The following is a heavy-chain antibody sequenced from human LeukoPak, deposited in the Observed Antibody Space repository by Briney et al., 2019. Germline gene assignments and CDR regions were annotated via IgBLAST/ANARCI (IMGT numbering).Heavy chain of an antibody. J-gene: IGHJ4*02. V-gene: IGHV4-59*01. Sequence: SETLSLTCTVSGGSISSYYWSWIRQPPGKGLEWIGYIYYNGSTNYNPSLKSRVTISVDTSKNQFSLKLSSVTAADTAVYYCARDATADGSGSSFDYWGQGTLVTVSS. CDR1: GGSISSYY. D-gene: IGHD3-10*01. CDR2: IYYNGST. CDR3: ARDATADGSGSSFDY.